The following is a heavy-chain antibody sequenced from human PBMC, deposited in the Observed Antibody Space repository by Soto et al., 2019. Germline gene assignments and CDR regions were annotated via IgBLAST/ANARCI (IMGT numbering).Heavy chain of an antibody. CDR2: INTSGGNT. Sequence: EVQLLESGGGLVQPGGSLRLSCAASGFTFSNYAMTWVRQAPGKGLECVSTINTSGGNTHYADSVKGRSAFPGDNSKNKLSVQMNSLRAEDTAVYYCTKDWKHDSWGQGTLVTVSS. D-gene: IGHD1-1*01. V-gene: IGHV3-23*01. CDR3: TKDWKHDS. CDR1: GFTFSNYA. J-gene: IGHJ5*01.